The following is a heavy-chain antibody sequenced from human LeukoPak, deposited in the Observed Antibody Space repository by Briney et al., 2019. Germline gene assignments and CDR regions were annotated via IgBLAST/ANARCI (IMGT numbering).Heavy chain of an antibody. Sequence: ASVKVSCKASGYTFTGYYMHWVRQAPGQGLEWMGRINPNSGGTNYAQKFQGRVTMTRDTSISTAYVELSRLRSDDTAVYYCARLYYYDSSGYYYAFDYWGQGTLVTVSS. V-gene: IGHV1-2*06. CDR1: GYTFTGYY. CDR3: ARLYYYDSSGYYYAFDY. CDR2: INPNSGGT. D-gene: IGHD3-22*01. J-gene: IGHJ4*02.